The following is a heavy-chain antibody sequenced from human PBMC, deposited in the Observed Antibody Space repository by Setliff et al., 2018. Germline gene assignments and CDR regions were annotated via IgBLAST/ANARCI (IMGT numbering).Heavy chain of an antibody. CDR1: GGSISSGGYY. V-gene: IGHV4-31*03. Sequence: PSETLSLTCTVSGGSISSGGYYWSWIRQHPGKGLEWIGYIYYSGSTSYYNPSLKSRVTISVDTSKNQFSLKLSSVTAADTAVYYCARLPNYVWGSPVDYWGQGTLVTVSS. J-gene: IGHJ4*02. CDR3: ARLPNYVWGSPVDY. CDR2: IYYSGSTS. D-gene: IGHD3-16*01.